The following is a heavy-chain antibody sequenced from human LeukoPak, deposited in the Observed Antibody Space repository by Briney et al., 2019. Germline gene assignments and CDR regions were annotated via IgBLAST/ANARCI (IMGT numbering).Heavy chain of an antibody. V-gene: IGHV3-23*01. CDR1: GFTINSYA. J-gene: IGHJ4*02. Sequence: PGGSLRLSRAASGFTINSYALTWVRQAPGKGLEWVSTITGSDDSTYYADSVKGRFTISRDSSKSTLFLQMNGLRVEDTAVYYCAKGPQLYSGYHPDYWGQGTLVTVSS. CDR3: AKGPQLYSGYHPDY. CDR2: ITGSDDST. D-gene: IGHD5-12*01.